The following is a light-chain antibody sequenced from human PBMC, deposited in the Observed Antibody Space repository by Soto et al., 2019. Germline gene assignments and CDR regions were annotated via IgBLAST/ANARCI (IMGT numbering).Light chain of an antibody. CDR2: GAF. J-gene: IGKJ4*01. Sequence: DIRLTQSPPFLSASAGDRVTITCRASQDITKYLAWFQQKPGRAPKLLIYGAFTLQRGVPSRFSGRGSGTEFTLTISSLQPEDFATYYCQQVDTYPMTFGGGTKVEIK. CDR1: QDITKY. V-gene: IGKV1-9*01. CDR3: QQVDTYPMT.